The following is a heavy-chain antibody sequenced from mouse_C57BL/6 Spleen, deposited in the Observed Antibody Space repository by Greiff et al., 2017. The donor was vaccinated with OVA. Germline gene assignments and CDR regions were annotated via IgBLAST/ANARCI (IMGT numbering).Heavy chain of an antibody. Sequence: QVQLQQPGAELVKPGASVSMSCKASGYTFTSYWITWVKQRPGQGLEWIGDIYPGSGSTNYNAKFKSKATLTVDTSSSSAYLQLSSLTSEDSAVYYCAREGYGSLWYFDVWGTGTTVTVSS. D-gene: IGHD1-1*01. J-gene: IGHJ1*03. V-gene: IGHV1-55*01. CDR2: IYPGSGST. CDR1: GYTFTSYW. CDR3: AREGYGSLWYFDV.